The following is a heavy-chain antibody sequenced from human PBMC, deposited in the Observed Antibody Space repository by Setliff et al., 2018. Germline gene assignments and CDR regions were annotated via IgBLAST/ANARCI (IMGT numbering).Heavy chain of an antibody. J-gene: IGHJ4*01. CDR3: ARAVSGYDYHYFDK. CDR2: MNPNTGGT. Sequence: GASVKVSCKASEYTFTAYYMHWVRQAPGQGLEWMGWMNPNTGGTTYAQAFQARITMTRDTSISTAYMELSRLTSDDSAVYYCARAVSGYDYHYFDKWGQEPWSPSPQ. CDR1: EYTFTAYY. D-gene: IGHD5-12*01. V-gene: IGHV1-2*02.